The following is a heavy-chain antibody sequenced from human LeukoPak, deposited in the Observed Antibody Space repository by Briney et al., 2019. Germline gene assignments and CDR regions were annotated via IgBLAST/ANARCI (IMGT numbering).Heavy chain of an antibody. CDR1: GFTFSSYD. CDR2: IGTAGDT. CDR3: ARARSVNDYGDYNDYYYYGMDV. Sequence: GGSLRLSCAASGFTFSSYDMHWVRQATGKGLEWVSAIGTAGDTYYPGSVKGRFTISRENAKNSLYLQMNSLRAGDTAEYYCARARSVNDYGDYNDYYYYGMDVWGQGTTVTVSS. J-gene: IGHJ6*02. D-gene: IGHD4-17*01. V-gene: IGHV3-13*01.